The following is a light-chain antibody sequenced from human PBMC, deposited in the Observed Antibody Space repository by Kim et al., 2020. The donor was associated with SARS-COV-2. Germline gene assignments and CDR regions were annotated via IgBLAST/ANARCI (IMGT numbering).Light chain of an antibody. J-gene: IGKJ4*01. Sequence: PGERATRSCRASQSVSTYLAWYQQKPGQAPRLLIYDASNRATGIPDRFSGSGSGTEFTLTISSLESEDVAVYYCQQRSNWPPALTFGGGTKVDIK. CDR3: QQRSNWPPALT. CDR1: QSVSTY. CDR2: DAS. V-gene: IGKV3-11*01.